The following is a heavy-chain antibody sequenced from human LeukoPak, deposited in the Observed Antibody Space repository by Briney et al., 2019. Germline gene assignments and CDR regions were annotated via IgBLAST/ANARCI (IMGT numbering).Heavy chain of an antibody. CDR1: GGSISSGGYY. CDR3: ARGSLRYFDWLLLTV. D-gene: IGHD3-9*01. CDR2: IYYSGST. J-gene: IGHJ6*02. V-gene: IGHV4-31*03. Sequence: SETLSLTCTVSGGSISSGGYYWSWIRQHPGKGLEWIGYIYYSGSTYYNPSLKSRDTISVDTSKNQFSLKLSSVTAADTAVYYCARGSLRYFDWLLLTVWGQGTTVTVSS.